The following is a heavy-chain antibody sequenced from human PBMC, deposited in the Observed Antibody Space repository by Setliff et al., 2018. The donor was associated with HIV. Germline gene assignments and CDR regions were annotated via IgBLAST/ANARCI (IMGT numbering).Heavy chain of an antibody. V-gene: IGHV4-38-2*01. CDR1: NYSISSAYY. CDR2: IYHSGST. Sequence: SETLSLTCAVSNYSISSAYYWGWIRHPPGKGLEWIGSIYHSGSTYYNPSLKSRVTISVDTSKNQFSLKLNSVTAADTAVYYCARRGIAAAGSDSWGQGTLVTVSS. D-gene: IGHD6-13*01. CDR3: ARRGIAAAGSDS. J-gene: IGHJ4*02.